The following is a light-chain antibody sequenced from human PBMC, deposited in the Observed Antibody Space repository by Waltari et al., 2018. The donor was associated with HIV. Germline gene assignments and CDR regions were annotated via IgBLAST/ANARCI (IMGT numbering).Light chain of an antibody. J-gene: IGLJ2*01. V-gene: IGLV1-47*01. CDR3: AVLDDTLGGGV. CDR1: TANIGATF. Sequence: QSVLTQPPSASGTPGQKVTISCSGGTANIGATFVFWFQQFPGTAPKLLSYRDNLRHSGVPARFSGSKSGTSASLTISGLRSDDEAHYFCAVLDDTLGGGVFGGGTKLTVL. CDR2: RDN.